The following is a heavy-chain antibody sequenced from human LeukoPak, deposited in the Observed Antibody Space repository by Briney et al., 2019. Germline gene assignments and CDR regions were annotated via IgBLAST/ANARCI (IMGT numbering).Heavy chain of an antibody. J-gene: IGHJ4*02. CDR3: ATGDYGDPCYFDY. CDR2: FDPEDGET. D-gene: IGHD4-17*01. CDR1: GYTLTELS. V-gene: IGHV1-24*01. Sequence: ASVKVSCKVSGYTLTELSMHWVRQAPGKGLEWMGGFDPEDGETIYAQKFQGRVTMTGDTSTDTAYMELSSLRSEDTAVYYCATGDYGDPCYFDYWGQGTLVTVSS.